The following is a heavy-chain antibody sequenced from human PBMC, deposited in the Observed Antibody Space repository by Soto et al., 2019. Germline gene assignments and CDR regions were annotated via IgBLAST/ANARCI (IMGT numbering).Heavy chain of an antibody. D-gene: IGHD1-1*01. J-gene: IGHJ4*02. CDR1: GFTFSTST. CDR2: IPYDGSSQ. CDR3: AGLETRGSSARLDY. V-gene: IGHV3-30-3*01. Sequence: QVHLVESGGGVVQPGRSLRLSCAASGFTFSTSTMHWVRQAPGKGLEWVAVIPYDGSSQFYADSVKGRFTISRDNSKNTLYLQVNNLRPEDTAIYYCAGLETRGSSARLDYWGQGTLVTVSS.